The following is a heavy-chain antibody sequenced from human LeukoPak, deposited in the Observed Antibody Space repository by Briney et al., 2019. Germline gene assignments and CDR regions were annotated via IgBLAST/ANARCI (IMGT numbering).Heavy chain of an antibody. J-gene: IGHJ6*03. CDR3: ARDGYYYGSGSYYYYYYYYMDV. V-gene: IGHV1-18*01. Sequence: ASVKVSCKASGYTFTSYGISWVRQAPGQGLEWMGWISAYNGNTNYAQKLQGRVTMTTDTSTSTAYMELRSLRSDDTAVYYCARDGYYYGSGSYYYYYYYYMDVWGKGTTVTISS. D-gene: IGHD3-10*01. CDR2: ISAYNGNT. CDR1: GYTFTSYG.